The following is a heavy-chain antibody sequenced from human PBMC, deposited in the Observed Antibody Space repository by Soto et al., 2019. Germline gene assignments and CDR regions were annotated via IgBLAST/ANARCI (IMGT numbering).Heavy chain of an antibody. CDR2: IRGTKTGT. CDR3: ARDFRAYIAAPASP. Sequence: EMQLLESGGGLVQPGGSLRLSCAASGFTLSGYAMSWVRQVPGKGLEWVAAIRGTKTGTYYADSVKGRFTISRDNSKNTLYLQMDSLRAEDTGVYYCARDFRAYIAAPASPWGQGTLVTVSS. CDR1: GFTLSGYA. J-gene: IGHJ5*02. V-gene: IGHV3-23*01. D-gene: IGHD6-13*01.